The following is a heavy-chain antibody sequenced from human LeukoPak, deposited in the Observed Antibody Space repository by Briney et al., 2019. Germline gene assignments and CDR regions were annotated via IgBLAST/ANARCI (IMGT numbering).Heavy chain of an antibody. CDR2: INQDGSET. D-gene: IGHD7-27*01. CDR1: GFTFSTYF. V-gene: IGHV3-7*01. J-gene: IGHJ4*02. CDR3: VRDLGHSRHYFEY. Sequence: GGSLRLSCAASGFTFSTYFMNWVRQTPGRGLEWMACINQDGSETYYVDSVRGRFTTSRDNTKNSVYLQMNSLRAEDTAVYYCVRDLGHSRHYFEYWGQGALVAVSS.